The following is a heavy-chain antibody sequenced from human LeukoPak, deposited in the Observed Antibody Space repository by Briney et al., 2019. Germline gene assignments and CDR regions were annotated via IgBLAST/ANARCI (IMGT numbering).Heavy chain of an antibody. D-gene: IGHD2-2*01. CDR1: GYSFTSYW. V-gene: IGHV5-51*01. J-gene: IGHJ4*02. CDR2: IYPGDSDT. CDR3: ARRYCSSTSCSFDY. Sequence: GESLQISCQGSGYSFTSYWIGWVRRMAGKGLEWMGIIYPGDSDTRYSPSFQGQVTISADKSISTAYLQWSSLKASDTAMYYCARRYCSSTSCSFDYWGQGTLVTVSS.